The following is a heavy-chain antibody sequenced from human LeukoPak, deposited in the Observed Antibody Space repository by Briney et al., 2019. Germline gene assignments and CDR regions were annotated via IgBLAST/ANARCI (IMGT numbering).Heavy chain of an antibody. CDR3: ARWGRYGSGPYYYYMDV. CDR1: GGSISSYY. J-gene: IGHJ6*03. CDR2: IYTSGGT. Sequence: PSETLSLTCTVSGGSISSYYWSWIRQPAGKGLEWIGRIYTSGGTNYNPSLKSRVTISVDKSKNQFSLKLSSVTAADTAVYYCARWGRYGSGPYYYYMDVWGKGTTVTVSS. V-gene: IGHV4-4*07. D-gene: IGHD3-10*01.